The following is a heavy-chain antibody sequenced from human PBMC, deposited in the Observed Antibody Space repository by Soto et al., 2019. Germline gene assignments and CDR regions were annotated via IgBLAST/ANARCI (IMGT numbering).Heavy chain of an antibody. V-gene: IGHV3-30*03. D-gene: IGHD3-10*01. J-gene: IGHJ4*02. Sequence: QVQLVESGGGVVQPGRSLRLSCAASGFTFSSYGMHWVRQAPGKGLEWVAVISYDGSNKYYADSVKGRFTISRDNSKNTLHLQMNSLGAEDTAVYYCAPWFGAFDYWGQGTLVTVSS. CDR2: ISYDGSNK. CDR1: GFTFSSYG. CDR3: APWFGAFDY.